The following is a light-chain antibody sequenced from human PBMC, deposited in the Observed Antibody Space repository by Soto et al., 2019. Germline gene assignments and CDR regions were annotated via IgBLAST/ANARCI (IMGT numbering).Light chain of an antibody. Sequence: DIQMTQSPSSLSASVGDRVTITCRASQSISGYLKWYQKKSGQAPRLLMYAASSLQSGVPSRFSGSGSGTDFTLTISSLQPEDSATYCCQQSDSMPWTFGQGTKVEIK. J-gene: IGKJ1*01. CDR3: QQSDSMPWT. CDR1: QSISGY. V-gene: IGKV1-39*01. CDR2: AAS.